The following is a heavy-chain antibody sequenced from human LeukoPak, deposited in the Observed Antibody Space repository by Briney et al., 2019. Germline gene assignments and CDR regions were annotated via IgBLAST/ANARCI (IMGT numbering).Heavy chain of an antibody. Sequence: TSETLSLTCTVSVGSISRIIYYWGWIRQPPGKGLEWIGSIYYTGSTYYTPSLRSRVTISVDTSKNQFSLKLSAVTAADTAVYYCARVVREGSGYNYYFDYWGQGTLVTVSS. D-gene: IGHD3-22*01. J-gene: IGHJ4*02. CDR2: IYYTGST. V-gene: IGHV4-39*01. CDR1: VGSISRIIYY. CDR3: ARVVREGSGYNYYFDY.